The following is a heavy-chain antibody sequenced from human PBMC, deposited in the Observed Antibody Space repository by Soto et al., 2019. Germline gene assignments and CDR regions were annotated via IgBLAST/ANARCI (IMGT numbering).Heavy chain of an antibody. J-gene: IGHJ6*02. D-gene: IGHD1-26*01. CDR3: AVSGSSVISYGMDV. V-gene: IGHV1-69*12. CDR2: IIPIFGTA. CDR1: GGTFSSYA. Sequence: QVQLVQSGAEVKKPGSSVKVSCKASGGTFSSYAISWVRQAPGQGLEWMGGIIPIFGTANYAQKFQGRVTXXAXEXKSTAYMELSSLRSEDTAVYYCAVSGSSVISYGMDVWGQGTTVTVSS.